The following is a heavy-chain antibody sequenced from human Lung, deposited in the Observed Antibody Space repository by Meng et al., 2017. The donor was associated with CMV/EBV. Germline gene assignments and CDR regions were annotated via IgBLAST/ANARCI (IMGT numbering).Heavy chain of an antibody. J-gene: IGHJ3*02. Sequence: SETLSLTCIVSGASISSENYFWSWIRQPPGKGLEWIGYIHFNGNAYYNPSLESRAAISKDTSNNQSNDQFSLKLSSVTAADTAVYYCAREVDAARDSDAFDIWGQGTXVTVAS. CDR3: AREVDAARDSDAFDI. V-gene: IGHV4-30-4*01. CDR1: GASISSENYF. CDR2: IHFNGNA. D-gene: IGHD6-6*01.